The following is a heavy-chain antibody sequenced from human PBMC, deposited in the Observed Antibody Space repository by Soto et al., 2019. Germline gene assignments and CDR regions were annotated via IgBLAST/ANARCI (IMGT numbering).Heavy chain of an antibody. Sequence: PGGSLRLSCAASGFTFSSYEMNWVRQAPGKGLGWVSYISSSGSTIYYADSVKGRFTISRDKAKNSLYLQMNSLRAEDTAVYYCARSPNWNWLYFDYWGQGTLVTVSS. CDR3: ARSPNWNWLYFDY. CDR1: GFTFSSYE. CDR2: ISSSGSTI. J-gene: IGHJ4*02. V-gene: IGHV3-48*03. D-gene: IGHD1-20*01.